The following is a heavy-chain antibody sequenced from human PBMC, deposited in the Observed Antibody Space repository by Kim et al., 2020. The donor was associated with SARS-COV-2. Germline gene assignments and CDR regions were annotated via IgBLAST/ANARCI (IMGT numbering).Heavy chain of an antibody. D-gene: IGHD6-6*01. V-gene: IGHV4-34*01. Sequence: SETLSLTCAVYGGSFSGYYWSWIRQPPGKGLEWIGEINHSGSTNYNPSLKSRVTISVDTSKNQFSLKLSSVTAADTAVYYCARGWYSSSFYYYYYIDV. CDR1: GGSFSGYY. CDR2: INHSGST. J-gene: IGHJ6*03. CDR3: ARGWYSSSFYYYYYIDV.